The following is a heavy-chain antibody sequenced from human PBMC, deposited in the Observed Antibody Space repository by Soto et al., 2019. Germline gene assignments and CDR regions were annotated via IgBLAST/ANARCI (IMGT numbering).Heavy chain of an antibody. J-gene: IGHJ5*02. CDR3: ARGVGSGSYYNQYNWFDP. CDR1: GYTFTNYG. V-gene: IGHV1-18*01. Sequence: ASVKVSFKASGYTFTNYGISWVRQAPGQGLEWMGWINVYNGNTKYAQKVQGRVTMTTDTSTSTAYMELRSLRSDDTAVYYCARGVGSGSYYNQYNWFDPWGQRTLVTVSS. CDR2: INVYNGNT. D-gene: IGHD3-10*01.